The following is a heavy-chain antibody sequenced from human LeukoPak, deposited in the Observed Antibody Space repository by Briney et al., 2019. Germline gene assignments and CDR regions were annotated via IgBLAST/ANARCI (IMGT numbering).Heavy chain of an antibody. CDR1: GFTFSSYS. CDR3: ARGRVYGDHLVVRFDY. CDR2: ISSSSSYI. V-gene: IGHV3-21*01. J-gene: IGHJ4*02. Sequence: GGSLRLSCAASGFTFSSYSMNWVRQAPGKGLEWVSSISSSSSYIYYADSVKGRFTISRDNAKNSLYLQMNSLRAEDTAVYYCARGRVYGDHLVVRFDYWGQGTLVTVSS. D-gene: IGHD4-17*01.